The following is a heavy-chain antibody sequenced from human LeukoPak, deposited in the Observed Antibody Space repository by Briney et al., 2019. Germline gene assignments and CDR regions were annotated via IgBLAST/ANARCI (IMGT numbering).Heavy chain of an antibody. CDR1: GIDFRASG. D-gene: IGHD3-16*01. CDR2: IQTDGRDK. CDR3: AREGGTEEIRRFDY. V-gene: IGHV3-30*02. Sequence: GGSLRLSCAASGIDFRASGMHWVRQAPGMGLEWVTFIQTDGRDKYYAASVAGRFTISRDNSKNTVYLNMNNLRPDDTALYYCAREGGTEEIRRFDYWGQGTLVTVSS. J-gene: IGHJ4*02.